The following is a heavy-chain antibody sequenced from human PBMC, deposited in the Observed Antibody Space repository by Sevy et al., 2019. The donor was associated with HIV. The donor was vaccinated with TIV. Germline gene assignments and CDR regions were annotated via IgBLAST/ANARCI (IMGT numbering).Heavy chain of an antibody. CDR2: INGKGRST. V-gene: IGHV3-23*01. J-gene: IGHJ6*02. D-gene: IGHD2-2*01. CDR3: AKTINSGGGVVPAANYYYYGMDV. CDR1: GFTFSGYA. Sequence: GGSLRLSCAASGFTFSGYAMSWVRQAPGKGLEWVSAINGKGRSTHYADSVEVRFTISGDNSKNTLYLQMNSLRAEVTAVYYCAKTINSGGGVVPAANYYYYGMDVWGQGTTVTVSS.